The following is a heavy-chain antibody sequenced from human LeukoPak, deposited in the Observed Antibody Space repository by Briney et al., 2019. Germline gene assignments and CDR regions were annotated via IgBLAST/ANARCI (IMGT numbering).Heavy chain of an antibody. CDR2: INHSGST. J-gene: IGHJ4*02. D-gene: IGHD3-22*01. CDR1: GGSFSGYY. CDR3: ARENDYDSSGYYYYFDY. V-gene: IGHV4-34*01. Sequence: TSETLSLTCAVYGGSFSGYYWSWIRQPPGKGPEWIGEINHSGSTNYNPSLKSRVTISVDTSKNQFSLKLSSVTAADTAVYYCARENDYDSSGYYYYFDYWGQGTLVTVPS.